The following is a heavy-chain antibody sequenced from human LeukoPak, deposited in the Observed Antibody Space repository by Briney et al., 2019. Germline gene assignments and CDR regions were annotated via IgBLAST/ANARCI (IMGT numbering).Heavy chain of an antibody. CDR2: INTNTGNP. J-gene: IGHJ3*02. Sequence: GASVNVSCKASGYTFTSYAMNWVRQAPGQGLEWMGWINTNTGNPTYAQGFTGRFVFSLDTSVSTAYLQISSLKAEDTAVYYCARLRAPGQWLVKGGAFDIWGQGTMVTVSS. CDR1: GYTFTSYA. CDR3: ARLRAPGQWLVKGGAFDI. V-gene: IGHV7-4-1*02. D-gene: IGHD6-19*01.